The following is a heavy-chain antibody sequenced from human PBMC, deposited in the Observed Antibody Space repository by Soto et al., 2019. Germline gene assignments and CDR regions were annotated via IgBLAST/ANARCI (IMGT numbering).Heavy chain of an antibody. CDR2: IIPIFGTA. CDR3: ARVESIAARRYYYGMDV. Sequence: SVKVSCKASGGTFSSYAISWVRQAPGQGLEWMGGIIPIFGTANYAQKFQGRVTITADESTSTAYMELSSLRSEDTAVYYCARVESIAARRYYYGMDVWGQGTTVTVSS. V-gene: IGHV1-69*13. J-gene: IGHJ6*02. D-gene: IGHD6-6*01. CDR1: GGTFSSYA.